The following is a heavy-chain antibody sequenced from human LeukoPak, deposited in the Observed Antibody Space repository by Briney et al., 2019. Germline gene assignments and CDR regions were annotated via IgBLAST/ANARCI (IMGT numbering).Heavy chain of an antibody. D-gene: IGHD2-15*01. CDR1: GYTFTSYD. J-gene: IGHJ4*02. Sequence: ASVNVSCKASGYTFTSYDINWVRQATGQGLEWMGWMNPNSGNTGYAQKFQGRVTITRNTSISTAYMELSSLRSEDTAVYYCARGAAAADFDYWGQGTLVTVSS. CDR2: MNPNSGNT. V-gene: IGHV1-8*03. CDR3: ARGAAAADFDY.